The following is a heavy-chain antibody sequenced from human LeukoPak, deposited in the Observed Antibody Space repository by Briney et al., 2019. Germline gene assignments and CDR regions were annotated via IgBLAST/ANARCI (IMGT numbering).Heavy chain of an antibody. D-gene: IGHD4-11*01. CDR1: GFTFSSYG. V-gene: IGHV3-33*01. CDR2: IWYDGSIK. Sequence: PGGSLRLSCAASGFTFSSYGMHWVRQAPGKGLEWVAVIWYDGSIKYYADSVKGRFTISRDNSKNTLYLQMNSLRVEDTAVYYCARDLQTNDYSNSGIIYWGQGTLVTVSS. J-gene: IGHJ4*02. CDR3: ARDLQTNDYSNSGIIY.